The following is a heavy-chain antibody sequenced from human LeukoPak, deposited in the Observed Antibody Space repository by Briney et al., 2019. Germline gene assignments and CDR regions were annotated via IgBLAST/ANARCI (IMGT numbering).Heavy chain of an antibody. CDR1: GFTFSSYG. V-gene: IGHV3-30*18. J-gene: IGHJ6*02. CDR3: AKDRDYGDYTVYYYYGMDV. Sequence: GGSLRLSCAASGFTFSSYGMHWVRQAPGKGLEWAAVISYDGSNKYYADSVKGRFTISRDNSKNTLYLQMNSLRAEDTAVYYCAKDRDYGDYTVYYYYGMDVWGQGTTVTVSS. CDR2: ISYDGSNK. D-gene: IGHD4-17*01.